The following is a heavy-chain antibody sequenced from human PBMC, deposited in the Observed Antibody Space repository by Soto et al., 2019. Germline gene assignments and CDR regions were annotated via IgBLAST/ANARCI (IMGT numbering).Heavy chain of an antibody. CDR2: ISYDGSNK. Sequence: GGSLRLSCAASGFTFSSYAMHWVRQAPGKGLEWVAVISYDGSNKYYADSVKGRFTISRDNSKNTLYLQMNSLRAEDTAVYYCARDGIAAAGSGWFDPWGQGTLVTVSS. D-gene: IGHD6-13*01. CDR1: GFTFSSYA. CDR3: ARDGIAAAGSGWFDP. J-gene: IGHJ5*02. V-gene: IGHV3-30-3*01.